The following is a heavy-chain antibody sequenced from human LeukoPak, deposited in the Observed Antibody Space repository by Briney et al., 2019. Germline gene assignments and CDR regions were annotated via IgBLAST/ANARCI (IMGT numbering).Heavy chain of an antibody. CDR1: VGSISSNNYY. V-gene: IGHV4-39*01. J-gene: IGHJ4*02. Sequence: AETLSLTCTVSVGSISSNNYYVGLIRQPPGKGLEWIGSVDYGGSTYYNPSLKSRVIISVDTSKNQFSLRLSSVTAADTTTYYCAHSNDYGGPFDFWGQGTLVTVSS. CDR3: AHSNDYGGPFDF. D-gene: IGHD4-23*01. CDR2: VDYGGST.